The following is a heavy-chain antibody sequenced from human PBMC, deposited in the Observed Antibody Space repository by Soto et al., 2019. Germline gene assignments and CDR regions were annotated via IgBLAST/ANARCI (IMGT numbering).Heavy chain of an antibody. CDR1: GGTFSSYA. CDR2: IIPIFGTA. CDR3: ARVKYYDILTGRTSYYYYGMDV. Sequence: QVQLVQSVAEVKKPGSSVKVSCKASGGTFSSYAISWVRQAPGQGLEWMGGIIPIFGTANYAQKFQGRVTITADESTSTAYMELSSLRSEDTAVYYCARVKYYDILTGRTSYYYYGMDVWGQGTTVTVSS. V-gene: IGHV1-69*01. J-gene: IGHJ6*02. D-gene: IGHD3-9*01.